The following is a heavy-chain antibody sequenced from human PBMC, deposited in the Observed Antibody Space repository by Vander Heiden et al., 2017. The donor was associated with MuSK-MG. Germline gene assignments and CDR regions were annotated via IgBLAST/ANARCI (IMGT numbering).Heavy chain of an antibody. CDR1: GGSFSGYY. D-gene: IGHD3-10*01. V-gene: IGHV4-34*01. CDR2: INHSGST. CDR3: ARGVRLVWGVPTGDY. Sequence: QVQLQQWGAGLLKPSETLSLTCAVYGGSFSGYYWSWIRQPPGKGLEWIGEINHSGSTNYNPSLKSRVTISVDTSKNQFSLKLSSVTAADTAVYYCARGVRLVWGVPTGDYWGQGTLVTVSS. J-gene: IGHJ4*02.